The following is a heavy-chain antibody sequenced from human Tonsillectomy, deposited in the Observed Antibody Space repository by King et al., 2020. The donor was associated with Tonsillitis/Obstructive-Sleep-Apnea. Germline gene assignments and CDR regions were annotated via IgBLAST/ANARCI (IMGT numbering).Heavy chain of an antibody. CDR3: ARDAIDCSSTSCLYYYYYYYMDV. V-gene: IGHV3-33*01. D-gene: IGHD2-2*01. J-gene: IGHJ6*03. Sequence: VQLVESGGGVVQPGRSLRLSCTASGFTFSSYGMHRVRQSPGKGLEWVAVIWDDGSNKYYADSVKGRFTISRDNSKNTLYLQMNSLRAEDTAVYYCARDAIDCSSTSCLYYYYYYYMDVWGKGTTVTVSS. CDR2: IWDDGSNK. CDR1: GFTFSSYG.